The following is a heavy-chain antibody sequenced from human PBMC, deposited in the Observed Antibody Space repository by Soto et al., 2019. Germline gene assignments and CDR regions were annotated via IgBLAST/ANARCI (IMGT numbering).Heavy chain of an antibody. V-gene: IGHV4-31*03. CDR3: ARQTAYDHARFYLLQGAFEI. D-gene: IGHD2-8*01. J-gene: IGHJ3*02. Sequence: QVQLQESGPGLVKPSQTLSLTCTVSGGSISSGGYYWSWIRQHPGKGLEWIGYIYYSGSTYYNPALKSRVTKSRDTAKNPFSLKLSFVTAADTAVYYCARQTAYDHARFYLLQGAFEIWGQGTMVTVSS. CDR2: IYYSGST. CDR1: GGSISSGGYY.